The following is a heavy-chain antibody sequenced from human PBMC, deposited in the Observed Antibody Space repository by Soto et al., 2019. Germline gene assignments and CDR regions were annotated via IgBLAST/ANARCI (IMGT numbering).Heavy chain of an antibody. CDR3: ARDGIAVAGRSPRPFDY. Sequence: ASVKVSCKASGYTFTSYAMHWVRQAPGQRLEWMGWINAGNGNTKYSQKFQGRVTITRDTSASTAYMELSSLRSEDTAVYYFARDGIAVAGRSPRPFDYWGQGTLVTVSS. CDR2: INAGNGNT. CDR1: GYTFTSYA. D-gene: IGHD6-19*01. V-gene: IGHV1-3*01. J-gene: IGHJ4*02.